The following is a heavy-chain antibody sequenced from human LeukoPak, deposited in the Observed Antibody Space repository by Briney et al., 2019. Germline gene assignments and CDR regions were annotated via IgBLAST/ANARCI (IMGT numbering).Heavy chain of an antibody. D-gene: IGHD3/OR15-3a*01. CDR3: ARDMIFGASGVDV. V-gene: IGHV3-48*01. CDR2: ISSSSSTI. Sequence: GGSLRLSCAASGFTFSSYSMNWVRQAPGKGLEWVSYISSSSSTIYYADSVKGRFTISRDNAKNSLYLQMNSLRAEDTAVYYCARDMIFGASGVDVRGKGTTVTVSS. J-gene: IGHJ6*04. CDR1: GFTFSSYS.